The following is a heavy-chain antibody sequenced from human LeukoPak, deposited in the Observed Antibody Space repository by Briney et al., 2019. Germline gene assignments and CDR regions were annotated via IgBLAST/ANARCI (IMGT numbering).Heavy chain of an antibody. CDR1: GDTFTVSY. CDR2: INPNGGGT. V-gene: IGHV1-2*02. CDR3: ARAGLT. J-gene: IGHJ1*01. Sequence: GASVKVSCSASGDTFTVSYMRSGPQAPGQGLEWMGWINPNGGGTTYAHKFQGRVTMTRDTSISTVYMELSSLRSDDTAVYSCARAGLTWGEGTLVTVSS. D-gene: IGHD3-9*01.